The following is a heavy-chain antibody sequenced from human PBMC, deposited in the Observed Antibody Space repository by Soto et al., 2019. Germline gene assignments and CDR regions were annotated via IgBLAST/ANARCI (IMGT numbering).Heavy chain of an antibody. CDR2: INTDNGNT. Sequence: ASVKVSCMASGYTFTRYTMNWVRQAPGQRLEWMGWINTDNGNTKSSQKFQDRVIITRDTSASTAYMGLRSLRSEDTPVYYCARGIATGQLDPWGQGTLVTAPQ. CDR3: ARGIATGQLDP. V-gene: IGHV1-3*04. D-gene: IGHD2-15*01. J-gene: IGHJ5*02. CDR1: GYTFTRYT.